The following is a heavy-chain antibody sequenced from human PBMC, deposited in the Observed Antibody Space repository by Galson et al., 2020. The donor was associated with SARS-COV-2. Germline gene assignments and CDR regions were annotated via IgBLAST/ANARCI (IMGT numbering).Heavy chain of an antibody. CDR2: INHSGST. V-gene: IGHV4-34*01. D-gene: IGHD5-12*01. CDR3: ALERGYSGYVLAADTDYYGMDV. CDR1: GGSFSGYY. J-gene: IGHJ6*02. Sequence: SENLSLTCAVYGGSFSGYYWSWIRQPPGKGLEWIGEINHSGSTNYNPSLKSRVTISVDTSKNQFSLKLSSVTAADTAVYYCALERGYSGYVLAADTDYYGMDVWGQGTTVTVSS.